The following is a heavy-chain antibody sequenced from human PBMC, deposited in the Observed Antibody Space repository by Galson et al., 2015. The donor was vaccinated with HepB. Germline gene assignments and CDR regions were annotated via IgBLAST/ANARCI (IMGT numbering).Heavy chain of an antibody. J-gene: IGHJ6*02. Sequence: LRLSCAASGFLFDTYAMHWVRQAPGKGLEWVAVIWYDKTKKYYADSVKGRFTISRDNSKNTLSLQMNSLRVDDTAVHYCARGHLATHYYYAMDVWGQGTAVTVSS. CDR3: ARGHLATHYYYAMDV. D-gene: IGHD5-24*01. V-gene: IGHV3-33*01. CDR2: IWYDKTKK. CDR1: GFLFDTYA.